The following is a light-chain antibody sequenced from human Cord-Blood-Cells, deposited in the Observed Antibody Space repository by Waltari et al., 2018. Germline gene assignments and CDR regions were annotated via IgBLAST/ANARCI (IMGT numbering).Light chain of an antibody. CDR3: LSADSSGTFWV. CDR1: ALPKKY. V-gene: IGLV3-16*01. J-gene: IGLJ3*02. Sequence: SYELTQPPSVSVSLGQMARITCSGEALPKKYAYWYQQKPGQFPVLVIYKDSERPSRNXXXXXXXXXXXXXXXPISGVQAEXEADYYCLSADSSGTFWVFGGGTKLTVL. CDR2: KDS.